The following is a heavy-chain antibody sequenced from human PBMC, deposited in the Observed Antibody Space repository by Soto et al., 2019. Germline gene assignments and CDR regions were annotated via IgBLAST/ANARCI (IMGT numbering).Heavy chain of an antibody. V-gene: IGHV1-18*04. CDR2: ISAYNGDT. CDR3: ARDWTRYYDNSGLITFY. J-gene: IGHJ4*01. CDR1: GYTFISYG. Sequence: AASVKVSCKASGYTFISYGISWVRQAPGQGLEWVGWISAYNGDTHYAPKFQDRIILTTETSTDTAYMELRSLRLDDTAVYYCARDWTRYYDNSGLITFYWGQ. D-gene: IGHD3-22*01.